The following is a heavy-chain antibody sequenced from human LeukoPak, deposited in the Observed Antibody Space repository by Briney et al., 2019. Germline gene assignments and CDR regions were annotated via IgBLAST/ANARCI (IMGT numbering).Heavy chain of an antibody. CDR1: GGSISYYY. J-gene: IGHJ3*01. D-gene: IGHD3-22*01. CDR3: ARHRGYDRSGYYFVDAFDV. V-gene: IGHV4-4*09. CDR2: IYTGGST. Sequence: SETLSLTCTVSGGSISYYYWSWIRQPPGKGLEWIGYIYTGGSTNYNPSLKSRVTISVDTSKNQFSLKLSSVTAADTAVYYCARHRGYDRSGYYFVDAFDVWGQGTMVNVSS.